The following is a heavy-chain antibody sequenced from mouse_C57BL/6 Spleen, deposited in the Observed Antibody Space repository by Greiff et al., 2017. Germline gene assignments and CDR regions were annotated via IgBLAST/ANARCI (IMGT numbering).Heavy chain of an antibody. CDR2: IDPSDSYT. J-gene: IGHJ2*01. D-gene: IGHD2-5*01. CDR1: GYTFTSYW. V-gene: IGHV1-50*01. CDR3: ARWSYYSNYPYFDY. Sequence: QVQLQQPGAELVKPGASVKLSCKASGYTFTSYWMQWVKQRPGQGLEWIGEIDPSDSYTNYNQKFKGKATLTVDTSSSTAYMQLSSLTSEDSAVYYCARWSYYSNYPYFDYWGQGTTLTVSS.